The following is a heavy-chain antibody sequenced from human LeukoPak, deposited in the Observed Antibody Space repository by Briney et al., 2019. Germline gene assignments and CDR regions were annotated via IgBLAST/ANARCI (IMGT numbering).Heavy chain of an antibody. D-gene: IGHD3-10*01. Sequence: ASVTVSCTASGFTFTSYDINWVRQATGQGLEWMGWMNPINGNTGYAQKFQGRVTMTRDTSISTAYMELRSLRSDDTTVYYCVRDGEGVAISVNYWFDPWGQGTLVTVSS. V-gene: IGHV1-8*01. CDR2: MNPINGNT. CDR3: VRDGEGVAISVNYWFDP. CDR1: GFTFTSYD. J-gene: IGHJ5*02.